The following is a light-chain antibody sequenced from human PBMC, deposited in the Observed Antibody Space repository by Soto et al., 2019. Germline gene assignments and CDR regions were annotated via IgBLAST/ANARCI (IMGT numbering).Light chain of an antibody. CDR2: EVS. Sequence: QSVLTQPASVSGSPGQSITISCTGTSSDVGGYNYVSWYQQHPGKAPKLMIYEVSNRPSGVSNRFSGSKSGNTASLTVSGLQAEDEADHYCSSYTSTSTFVVLGGGTK. CDR3: SSYTSTSTFVV. V-gene: IGLV2-14*01. J-gene: IGLJ2*01. CDR1: SSDVGGYNY.